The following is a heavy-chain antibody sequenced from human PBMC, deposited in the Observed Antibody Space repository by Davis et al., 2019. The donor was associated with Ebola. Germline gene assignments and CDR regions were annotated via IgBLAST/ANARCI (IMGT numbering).Heavy chain of an antibody. CDR2: ISYDGSNK. CDR1: GFTFSNYG. D-gene: IGHD1-26*01. CDR3: AKDTSNIWFDI. J-gene: IGHJ3*02. Sequence: GGSLRLSCAASGFTFSNYGMHWVRQAPGKGLEWVTVISYDGSNKYYADSVKGRFTISRDNSKNTLYLQMNGLRVEDTAIYYCAKDTSNIWFDIWGQGTMVTVSS. V-gene: IGHV3-30*18.